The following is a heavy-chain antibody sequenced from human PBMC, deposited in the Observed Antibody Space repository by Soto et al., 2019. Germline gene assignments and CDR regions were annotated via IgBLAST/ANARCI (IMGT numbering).Heavy chain of an antibody. V-gene: IGHV3-30-3*01. CDR1: GFTFSSYA. D-gene: IGHD6-19*01. Sequence: PGGSLRLSCAASGFTFSSYAMHWVRQAPGKGLEWVAVISYDGSNKYYADSVKGRFTISRDNSKNTLYLQMNSLRAEDTAVYYCARDEYSSGWYALGYYGMDVWGQGTTVTVSS. CDR2: ISYDGSNK. CDR3: ARDEYSSGWYALGYYGMDV. J-gene: IGHJ6*02.